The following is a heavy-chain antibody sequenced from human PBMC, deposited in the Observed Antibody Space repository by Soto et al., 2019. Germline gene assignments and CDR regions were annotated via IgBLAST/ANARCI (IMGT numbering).Heavy chain of an antibody. D-gene: IGHD3-22*01. CDR1: GFTFSSYA. CDR2: ISGSGGST. Sequence: PGESLKISCAASGFTFSSYAMSWVRQAPGKGLEWVSAISGSGGSTYYADSVKGRFTISRDNSKNTLYLQMNSLRAEDTAVYYCAKRYYYDSSGYSLRGQGTLVTVSS. V-gene: IGHV3-23*01. CDR3: AKRYYYDSSGYSL. J-gene: IGHJ4*02.